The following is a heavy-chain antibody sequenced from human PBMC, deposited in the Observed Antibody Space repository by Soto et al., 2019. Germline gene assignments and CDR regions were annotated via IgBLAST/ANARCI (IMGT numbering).Heavy chain of an antibody. CDR2: IIPIFGTA. V-gene: IGHV1-69*13. D-gene: IGHD1-26*01. CDR3: ARQADSGSPNAFDI. Sequence: SVKVCCKASGGTFSSYASSWVRQAPGQGLEWMGGIIPIFGTANYAQRFQGRVTITADESTSTAYMELSSLRSEDTAVYYCARQADSGSPNAFDIWGQGTMVTVSS. J-gene: IGHJ3*02. CDR1: GGTFSSYA.